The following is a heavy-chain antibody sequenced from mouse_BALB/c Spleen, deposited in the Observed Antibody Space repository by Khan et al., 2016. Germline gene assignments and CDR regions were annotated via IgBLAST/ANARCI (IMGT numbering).Heavy chain of an antibody. D-gene: IGHD2-4*01. Sequence: VQLQQPGAELVKPGASVKLSCTASGFNIKDTYMHWVKQRPEQGLEWIGRIDPANGTTKYDPKFQGKATITADTSSNTAYLQLSSLTAEDTAVYYCARSPYEYDVGFAYWGQGTLVTVSA. CDR3: ARSPYEYDVGFAY. J-gene: IGHJ3*01. V-gene: IGHV14-3*02. CDR2: IDPANGTT. CDR1: GFNIKDTY.